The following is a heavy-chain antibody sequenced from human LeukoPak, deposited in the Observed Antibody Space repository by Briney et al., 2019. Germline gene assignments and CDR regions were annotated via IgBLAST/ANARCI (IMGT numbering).Heavy chain of an antibody. CDR3: AREEGVMVRGVIILN. CDR1: GFTFSSYA. J-gene: IGHJ4*02. V-gene: IGHV3-30-3*01. CDR2: ISYDGSNK. D-gene: IGHD3-10*01. Sequence: GRSLRLSCAASGFTFSSYAMHWVRQAPGKGLEWVAVISYDGSNKYYADSVKGRFTISRDNSKNTLYLQMNSLRAEDTAVYYCAREEGVMVRGVIILNWGQGTLVTVSS.